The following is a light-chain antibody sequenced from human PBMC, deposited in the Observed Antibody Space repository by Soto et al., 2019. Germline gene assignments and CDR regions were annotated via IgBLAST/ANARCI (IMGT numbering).Light chain of an antibody. CDR3: HQRQSWPRT. Sequence: EIVLTQSPGTLSLSPGERATLSCRASQSVSSYYLAWYQQEPGQAPRLLIYAASSRATGIPDRFSGGGSGTDFTLTISRLEPEDFAVYYCHQRQSWPRTFGQGTKVDIK. CDR1: QSVSSYY. J-gene: IGKJ1*01. V-gene: IGKV3-20*01. CDR2: AAS.